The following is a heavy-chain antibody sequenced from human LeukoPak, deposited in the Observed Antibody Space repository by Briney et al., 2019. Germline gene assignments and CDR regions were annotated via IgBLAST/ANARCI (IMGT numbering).Heavy chain of an antibody. CDR2: LYHSDSI. Sequence: SETLSLTCAVSGYSISSGHYWIWIRQPPGKGLEWIGSLYHSDSIYYNPSLESRVTMSVDTSKNQFSLKLSFVTAADTAVYYCARQHDSYHYYYVDVWGKGTTVTVSS. J-gene: IGHJ6*03. D-gene: IGHD6-13*01. CDR3: ARQHDSYHYYYVDV. CDR1: GYSISSGHY. V-gene: IGHV4-38-2*01.